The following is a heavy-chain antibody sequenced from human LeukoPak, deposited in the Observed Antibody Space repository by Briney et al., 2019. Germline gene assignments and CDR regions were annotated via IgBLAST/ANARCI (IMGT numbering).Heavy chain of an antibody. Sequence: GRSLRLSCAASGFTFDDYAMSWVRQAPGKGLEWVSGINWNGGSTIYADSVKGRFTISRDNAKKSLYLQMNSLRAEDTALYYCASETSGWCVYWGHGTLVTVSS. CDR3: ASETSGWCVY. CDR2: INWNGGST. V-gene: IGHV3-20*04. CDR1: GFTFDDYA. J-gene: IGHJ5*01. D-gene: IGHD6-19*01.